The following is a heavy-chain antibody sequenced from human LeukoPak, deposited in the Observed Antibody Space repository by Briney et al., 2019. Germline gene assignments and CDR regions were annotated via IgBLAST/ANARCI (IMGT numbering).Heavy chain of an antibody. Sequence: PSETLSLTCAAPCDSISSGNCWGWIRQPPGKGLEWIGSIYHSGSSYYKSSLKRRVTISVDTSKNQFSLKLSPVTAADTAVYYCASQPYCSGGSCYYYYYMDVWGKGTTVTVSS. V-gene: IGHV4-38-2*01. CDR1: CDSISSGNC. D-gene: IGHD2-15*01. J-gene: IGHJ6*03. CDR3: ASQPYCSGGSCYYYYYMDV. CDR2: IYHSGSS.